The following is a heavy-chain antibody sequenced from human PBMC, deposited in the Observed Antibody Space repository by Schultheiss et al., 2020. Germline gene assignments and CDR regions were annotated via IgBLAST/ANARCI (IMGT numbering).Heavy chain of an antibody. CDR2: ITWNSDNI. V-gene: IGHV3-9*01. CDR3: ARGSSVVTPGPDY. Sequence: GGSLRLSCAASGFTFDDYAMHWVRQAPGKGLEWVSGITWNSDNIGYVDSVKGRFTISRDNANNSLFLQMNSLRPEDTAVYYCARGSSVVTPGPDYWGQGTLVTVSS. J-gene: IGHJ4*02. D-gene: IGHD4-23*01. CDR1: GFTFDDYA.